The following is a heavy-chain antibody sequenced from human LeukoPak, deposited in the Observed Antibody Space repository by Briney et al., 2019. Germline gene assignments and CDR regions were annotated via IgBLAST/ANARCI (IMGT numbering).Heavy chain of an antibody. V-gene: IGHV4-34*01. CDR3: ARRWLHRKGFDY. Sequence: KPPETLSLTCAVYGGSFSGYYWSWIRQPPGKGLEWIGEINHRGSTNYNPSLKTRVTISVATSKNQFSLKLSSVTAADTAVYYCARRWLHRKGFDYWGQGTLVTVSS. J-gene: IGHJ4*02. CDR1: GGSFSGYY. CDR2: INHRGST. D-gene: IGHD5-24*01.